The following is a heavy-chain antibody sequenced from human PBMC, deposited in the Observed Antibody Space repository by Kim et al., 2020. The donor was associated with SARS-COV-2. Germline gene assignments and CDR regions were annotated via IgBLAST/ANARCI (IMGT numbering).Heavy chain of an antibody. CDR3: ATGAPGH. CDR2: NNDSGKS. V-gene: IGHV4-34*01. J-gene: IGHJ1*01. Sequence: SETLSLTCAVYGGSLSGFQWSWIRQTPGRGLEWIGQNNDSGKSGYNPSVRSRISMSIDTSKKQFSLKLSSVTAADTVIYYFATGAPGHWGQGTLVTVSP. CDR1: GGSLSGFQ.